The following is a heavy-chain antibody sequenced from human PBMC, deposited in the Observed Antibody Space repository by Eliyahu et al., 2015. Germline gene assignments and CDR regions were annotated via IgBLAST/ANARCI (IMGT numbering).Heavy chain of an antibody. D-gene: IGHD1-1*01. V-gene: IGHV3-53*02. CDR1: GFRVIPNY. Sequence: EVQLVETGGDLIQSGGSLRXSCAAPGFRVIPNYMSWVRQAPGKGLEWVGDINSAGSTYYADAVKGRFTISRDRSKRILYLQMNNLRAEDTAIYYCARDAGTTYSFWGQGTQVTVSS. J-gene: IGHJ4*02. CDR3: ARDAGTTYSF. CDR2: INSAGST.